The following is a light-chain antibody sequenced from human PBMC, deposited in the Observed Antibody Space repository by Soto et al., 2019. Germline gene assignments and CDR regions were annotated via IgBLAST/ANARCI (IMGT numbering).Light chain of an antibody. J-gene: IGLJ1*01. CDR2: GNS. CDR1: SSNIGAGYD. V-gene: IGLV1-40*01. Sequence: QSALTRPPSVSGAPGQRVTISCTGSSSNIGAGYDVHWYQQLPGTAPKLLIYGNSNRPSGVPDRFSGSKSGTSASLAITGLQAEDGADYYCQSYDSSLSGYVFGTGTKVTVL. CDR3: QSYDSSLSGYV.